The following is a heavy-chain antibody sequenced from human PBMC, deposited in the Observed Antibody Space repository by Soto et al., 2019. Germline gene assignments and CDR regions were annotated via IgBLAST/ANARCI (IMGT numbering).Heavy chain of an antibody. V-gene: IGHV3-21*01. D-gene: IGHD3-22*01. CDR3: AREYDSSGYYDHDAFDI. CDR2: ISSSSSYI. J-gene: IGHJ3*02. Sequence: EVQLVESGGGLVKPGGSLRLSCAASGFTFSSYSMNWVRQAPGKGLEWVSSISSSSSYIYYADSVKGQFTISRDNAKNSLYLQMNSLGAEEKAVYCCAREYDSSGYYDHDAFDIWGQGTMVTVSS. CDR1: GFTFSSYS.